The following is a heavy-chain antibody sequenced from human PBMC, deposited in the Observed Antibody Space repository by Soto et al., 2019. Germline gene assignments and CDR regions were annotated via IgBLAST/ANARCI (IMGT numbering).Heavy chain of an antibody. CDR2: ISGSGRTT. V-gene: IGHV3-23*01. J-gene: IGHJ6*03. D-gene: IGHD3-16*01. CDR3: AKFRGPLYSCDNVDV. Sequence: EVQLLESGGGLVQPGGSLRLSCATSGFTFSTYAMNWLRQAPGRGLECVSFISGSGRTTYYADSVKGRFTVSRDNSKNRLYIQMNCMRVGDTELYFRAKFRGPLYSCDNVDVWGNGATVTVSS. CDR1: GFTFSTYA.